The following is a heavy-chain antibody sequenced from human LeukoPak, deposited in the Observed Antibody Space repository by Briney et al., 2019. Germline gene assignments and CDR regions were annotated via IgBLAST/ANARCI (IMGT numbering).Heavy chain of an antibody. V-gene: IGHV1-3*01. Sequence: GASVKVSCKASGYTFTSYYMHWVRQAPGQRLEWMGWINAGNGNTKYSQKFQGRVTITRDTSASTAYMELSSLRSEDTAVYYCASIGSEHSRGLYYYYGMDVWGQGTTVTVSS. D-gene: IGHD3-10*01. CDR2: INAGNGNT. J-gene: IGHJ6*02. CDR3: ASIGSEHSRGLYYYYGMDV. CDR1: GYTFTSYY.